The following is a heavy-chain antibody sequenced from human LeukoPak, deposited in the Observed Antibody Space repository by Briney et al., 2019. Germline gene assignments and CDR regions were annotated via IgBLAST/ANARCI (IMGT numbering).Heavy chain of an antibody. CDR2: IYYSGST. Sequence: SETLSLTCTVSGGSISSSSYYWGWIRQPPGKGLEWIGSIYYSGSTYYNPSLKSRVTISVDTSKNQFSLNLSSVTAADTAVYYCARAPTGVPAALYGMDVWGRGTTVTVSS. J-gene: IGHJ6*02. D-gene: IGHD2-2*01. CDR3: ARAPTGVPAALYGMDV. CDR1: GGSISSSSYY. V-gene: IGHV4-39*07.